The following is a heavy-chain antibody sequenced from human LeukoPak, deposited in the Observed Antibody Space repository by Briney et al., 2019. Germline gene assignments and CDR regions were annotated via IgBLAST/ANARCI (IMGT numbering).Heavy chain of an antibody. CDR1: GFTFSTYW. CDR3: ARGGDYLDY. V-gene: IGHV3-7*05. Sequence: PGGSLRLSCAASGFTFSTYWMSWVRQAPGKGLEWVANLKQDGSEKYYVDSVKGRFTISRDNANNSLYLQMNSLRAEDTAVYYCARGGDYLDYWGQGTLVTDSS. J-gene: IGHJ4*02. CDR2: LKQDGSEK.